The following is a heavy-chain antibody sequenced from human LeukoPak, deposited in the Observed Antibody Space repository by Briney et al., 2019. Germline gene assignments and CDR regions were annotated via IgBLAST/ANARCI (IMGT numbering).Heavy chain of an antibody. D-gene: IGHD3-16*01. J-gene: IGHJ2*01. CDR1: GFTFSSYS. Sequence: GGSLRLSCAASGFTFSSYSMNWVRQAPGKGLEWVSSISSSSSYIYYADSVKGRFTISTDNAKNTLYLQMNSLRAEDTAVYYCVRDGGTDTHDWYFDLWGRGTQVTVSS. CDR2: ISSSSSYI. V-gene: IGHV3-21*01. CDR3: VRDGGTDTHDWYFDL.